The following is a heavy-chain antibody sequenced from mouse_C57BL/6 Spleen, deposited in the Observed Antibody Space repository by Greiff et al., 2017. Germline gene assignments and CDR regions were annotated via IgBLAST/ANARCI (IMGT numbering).Heavy chain of an antibody. J-gene: IGHJ1*03. V-gene: IGHV1-69*01. CDR2: IDPSDSYT. CDR3: ARGGILPDV. CDR1: GYTFTSYW. Sequence: QSCKASGYTFTSYWMHWVKQRPGQGLEWIGEIDPSDSYTNYNQKFKGKSTLTVDKSSSTAYMQLSSLTSEDSAVYYCARGGILPDVWGTGTTVTVSS.